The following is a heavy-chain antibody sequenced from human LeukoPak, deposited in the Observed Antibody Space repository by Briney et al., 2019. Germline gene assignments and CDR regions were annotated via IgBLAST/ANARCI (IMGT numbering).Heavy chain of an antibody. CDR2: IVHSGNT. Sequence: SETLSLTCAVYGGSFSGYYWSWIRQPPGKGLEWIGEIVHSGNTKYNPSLKSRVTISVDTSKNQFSLNLTSVTAADTAVYYCARFGSSTWYKGAFDIWGQGTMVTVSS. V-gene: IGHV4-34*12. CDR3: ARFGSSTWYKGAFDI. J-gene: IGHJ3*02. CDR1: GGSFSGYY. D-gene: IGHD6-13*01.